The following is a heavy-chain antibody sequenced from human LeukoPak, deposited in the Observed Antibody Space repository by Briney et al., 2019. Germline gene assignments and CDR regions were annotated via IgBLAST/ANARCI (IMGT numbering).Heavy chain of an antibody. V-gene: IGHV3-21*01. CDR2: INNVGNHI. CDR1: GFTFSSSA. J-gene: IGHJ4*02. CDR3: SRDPTYYLRYGYFDH. D-gene: IGHD1-26*01. Sequence: GSLRLSCAASGFTFSSSAMNWVRQAPGKGLEWVSSINNVGNHIYYAGSVKGRFTISRDNTKNSLYLQMNSLRAEDTAVYYCSRDPTYYLRYGYFDHWGQGALVTVSS.